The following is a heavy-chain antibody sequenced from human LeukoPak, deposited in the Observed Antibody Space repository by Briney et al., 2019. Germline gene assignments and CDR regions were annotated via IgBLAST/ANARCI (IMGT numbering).Heavy chain of an antibody. Sequence: PSETLSLTCAVYGGSFSGYYWSWIRQPPGKGLEWIGEINHSGSTSYNPSLKSRVTISVDTSKNQFSLKLSSVTAADTAVYYCARDFWRTIFDYWGQGTLVTVSS. D-gene: IGHD3-3*01. CDR2: INHSGST. CDR1: GGSFSGYY. CDR3: ARDFWRTIFDY. J-gene: IGHJ4*02. V-gene: IGHV4-34*01.